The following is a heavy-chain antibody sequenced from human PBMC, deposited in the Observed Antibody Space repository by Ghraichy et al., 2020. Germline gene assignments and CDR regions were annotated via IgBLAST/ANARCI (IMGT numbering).Heavy chain of an antibody. V-gene: IGHV4-59*01. CDR1: GGSISSYY. Sequence: SETLSLTCTVSGGSISSYYWSWIRQPPGKGLEWFGYIYYSGSTNYNPSLKSRVTISVDTSKNQFSLKLSSVTAADTAVYYCASYSGSYGFDYWGQGTLVTVSS. CDR3: ASYSGSYGFDY. CDR2: IYYSGST. J-gene: IGHJ4*02. D-gene: IGHD1-26*01.